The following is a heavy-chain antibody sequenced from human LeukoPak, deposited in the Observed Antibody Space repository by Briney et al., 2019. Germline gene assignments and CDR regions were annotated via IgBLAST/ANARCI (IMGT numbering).Heavy chain of an antibody. J-gene: IGHJ4*02. D-gene: IGHD3-22*01. CDR1: GGSISSSNW. Sequence: SETLSLTCAISGGSISSSNWWTWVRQPPGKGLEWVGEIYLRGNTNYNPSLESRATISVDESKTQLSLRLESVTAADTAVYYCARERYYDSSGYTWGQGTLVTVSS. CDR2: IYLRGNT. V-gene: IGHV4-4*02. CDR3: ARERYYDSSGYT.